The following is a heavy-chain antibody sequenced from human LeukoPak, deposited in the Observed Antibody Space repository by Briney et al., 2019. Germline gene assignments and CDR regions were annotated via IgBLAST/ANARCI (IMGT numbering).Heavy chain of an antibody. CDR3: ARCGRITTLGVAGRTGFDP. CDR1: EFTFSSYW. D-gene: IGHD3-3*01. Sequence: GGSLRLSCAAYEFTFSSYWMSWVRQAPGKGLEWVANIKQEGSEQYYVDSVKGRFTISRDNAKNSLYLQMNSLRVEDTAVYYCARCGRITTLGVAGRTGFDPWGQGTLVTVSS. CDR2: IKQEGSEQ. V-gene: IGHV3-7*01. J-gene: IGHJ5*02.